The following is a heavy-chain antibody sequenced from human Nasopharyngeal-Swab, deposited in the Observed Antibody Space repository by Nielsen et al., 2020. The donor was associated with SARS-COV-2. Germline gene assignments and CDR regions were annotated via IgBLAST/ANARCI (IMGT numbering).Heavy chain of an antibody. J-gene: IGHJ5*02. D-gene: IGHD3-3*01. Sequence: RQAPGKGLEWIGSTYYSGSTYYNPSLKSRVTISVDTSKNQFSLKLSSVTAADTAVYYCARHGLSGITIFGVVIPKNWFDPWGQGTLVTVSS. CDR3: ARHGLSGITIFGVVIPKNWFDP. CDR2: TYYSGST. V-gene: IGHV4-39*01.